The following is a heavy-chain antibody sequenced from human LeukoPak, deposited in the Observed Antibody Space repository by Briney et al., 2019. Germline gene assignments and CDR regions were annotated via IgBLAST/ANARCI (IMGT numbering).Heavy chain of an antibody. CDR3: ARDRPSYSSSWYNHYYHGMDV. V-gene: IGHV4-59*01. CDR2: IYYSGST. Sequence: SPSETLSLTCTVSGGSISSYYWSWIRQPPGKGLEWIGYIYYSGSTNYNPSLKSRVTISVDTSKNQFSLKLSSVTAADTAVYYCARDRPSYSSSWYNHYYHGMDVWGKGTTVTVSS. CDR1: GGSISSYY. D-gene: IGHD6-13*01. J-gene: IGHJ6*04.